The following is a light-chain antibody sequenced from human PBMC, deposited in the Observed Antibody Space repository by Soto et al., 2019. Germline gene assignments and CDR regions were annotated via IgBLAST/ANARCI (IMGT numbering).Light chain of an antibody. CDR2: EVD. J-gene: IGLJ1*01. V-gene: IGLV2-8*01. CDR1: SSDVGGYNY. CDR3: SSYGGSNNFV. Sequence: QSVLNQPPSASGSTGQSVTISCTGTSSDVGGYNYVSWYQQHPGKAPKVMIYEVDKRPSGVPDRFSGSKSGNTASLTVSGLQAEDEADYYCSSYGGSNNFVFGTGTKVTVL.